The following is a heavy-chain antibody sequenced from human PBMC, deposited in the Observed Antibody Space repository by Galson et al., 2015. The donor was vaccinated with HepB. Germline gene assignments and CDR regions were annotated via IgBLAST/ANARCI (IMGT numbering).Heavy chain of an antibody. J-gene: IGHJ4*02. V-gene: IGHV6-1*01. CDR2: TYYRYRWSN. Sequence: CAISGDSVSSNSVGWNWIRQSPSRGLEWLGRTYYRYRWSNDYAASVKSRITINPDTSKNQFSLQLNSVTPEDTAVYYCAKSIHLGRGFDSWGQGTLVTVSS. CDR3: AKSIHLGRGFDS. D-gene: IGHD7-27*01. CDR1: GDSVSSNSVG.